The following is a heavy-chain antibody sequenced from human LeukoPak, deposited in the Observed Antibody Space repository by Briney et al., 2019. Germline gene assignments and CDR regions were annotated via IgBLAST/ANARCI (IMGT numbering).Heavy chain of an antibody. V-gene: IGHV3-7*01. Sequence: PGGSLRLSCAASGFSFSIYWMSWVRQAPGKGLEWVANIKEDGSEKYYVDSVKGRFTISRDNAKNSLYLQMNSLRAEVTALYYCARDWRPLVATAGADSDYWGQGTLVTVSS. CDR2: IKEDGSEK. CDR3: ARDWRPLVATAGADSDY. J-gene: IGHJ4*02. D-gene: IGHD5-12*01. CDR1: GFSFSIYW.